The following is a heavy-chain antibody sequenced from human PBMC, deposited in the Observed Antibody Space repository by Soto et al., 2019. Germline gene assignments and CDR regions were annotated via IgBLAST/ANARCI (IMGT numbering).Heavy chain of an antibody. CDR1: GGSISSGGYY. D-gene: IGHD3-10*01. J-gene: IGHJ3*02. Sequence: PSETLSLTCTVSGGSISSGGYYWSWIRQHPGKGLEWIGYIYYSRSTYYNPSLKRRVTISVATSKNQFSLNLSSGSAADTAVYYCARDRAAKQNPRAFDIWGQGTMATVS. CDR3: ARDRAAKQNPRAFDI. V-gene: IGHV4-31*03. CDR2: IYYSRST.